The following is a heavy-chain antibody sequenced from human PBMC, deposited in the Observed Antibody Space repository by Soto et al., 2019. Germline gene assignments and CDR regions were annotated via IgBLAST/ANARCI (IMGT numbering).Heavy chain of an antibody. CDR3: ARIRYSPSMESEL. J-gene: IGHJ2*01. V-gene: IGHV3-23*01. CDR2: ITSSGGST. D-gene: IGHD5-12*01. CDR1: GFIFSDYA. Sequence: GGSLRLSCAASGFIFSDYAMTWVRQAPGKGLEWVSSITSSGGSTYYADSVKGRLTVARDNSKNTLYLQMNSLRAGDTAVYFCARIRYSPSMESELWGRGTVVTVSS.